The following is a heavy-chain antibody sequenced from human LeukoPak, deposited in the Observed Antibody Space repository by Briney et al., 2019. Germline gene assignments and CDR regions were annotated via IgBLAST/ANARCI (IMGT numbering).Heavy chain of an antibody. CDR2: IYHSGST. J-gene: IGHJ4*02. V-gene: IGHV4-4*02. Sequence: PSGTLSLTCAVSGGSISSSNWWSWVRQPPGQGLEWIGEIYHSGSTNYNPSLKSRVTISVDKSKNQFSLKLSSVTAADTAVYYCARVSGSTYYYGSGSYRKYYFDYWGQGTLVTVSS. D-gene: IGHD3-10*01. CDR3: ARVSGSTYYYGSGSYRKYYFDY. CDR1: GGSISSSNW.